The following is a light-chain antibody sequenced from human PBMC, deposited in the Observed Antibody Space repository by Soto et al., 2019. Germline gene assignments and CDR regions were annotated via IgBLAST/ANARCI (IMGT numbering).Light chain of an antibody. Sequence: DIQLTQAPSFMAPSAGDSVNITCRASQVISSYLAWYQQNPGRAPKLLIYAASTLQSGVPSSFSGSGSGTEFTPPTTSLQPEDFATYYCHQLNSFPITFGQGTRLEI. CDR1: QVISSY. V-gene: IGKV1-9*01. CDR3: HQLNSFPIT. J-gene: IGKJ5*01. CDR2: AAS.